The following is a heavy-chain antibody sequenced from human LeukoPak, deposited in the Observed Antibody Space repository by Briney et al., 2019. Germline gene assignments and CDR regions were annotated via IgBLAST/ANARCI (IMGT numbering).Heavy chain of an antibody. Sequence: GESLRLSRAPSGFTFSNAWMSCVPHTPGKGLEWVSRIKSKTDGGTTNYAAPVNGRPTISRDDSKNTLYLKMNGLETEDTAVYYCTSSNPRACWGQGTLVTVSS. V-gene: IGHV3-15*06. CDR1: GFTFSNAW. CDR3: TSSNPRAC. CDR2: IKSKTDGGTT. J-gene: IGHJ4*02.